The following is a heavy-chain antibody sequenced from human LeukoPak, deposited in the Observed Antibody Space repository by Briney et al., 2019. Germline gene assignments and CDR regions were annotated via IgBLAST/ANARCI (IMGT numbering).Heavy chain of an antibody. D-gene: IGHD5-18*01. CDR1: GGSIRSYY. CDR2: IYYSGST. J-gene: IGHJ4*02. Sequence: SETLSLTCTVSGGSIRSYYWSWIRQPPGKGLEWIGYIYYSGSTNYNPSLKSRVTISVDTSKNQFSLKLSSVTAADTAVYYCAREITRGHSYGQFDYWGQGTLVTVSS. CDR3: AREITRGHSYGQFDY. V-gene: IGHV4-59*01.